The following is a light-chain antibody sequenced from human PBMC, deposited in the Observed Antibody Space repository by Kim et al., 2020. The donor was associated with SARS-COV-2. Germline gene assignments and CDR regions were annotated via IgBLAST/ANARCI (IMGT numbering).Light chain of an antibody. Sequence: QSVLTQSPSASGTPGQRVTISCSGSNSNIGSNTVNWYQQLPGTAPKLLIYSNNQRPSGVPDRFSGSKSGTSASLAISGLQSEDEAEYFCAAWDNSLNGRYVFGSGTKVTVL. J-gene: IGLJ1*01. CDR3: AAWDNSLNGRYV. CDR2: SNN. CDR1: NSNIGSNT. V-gene: IGLV1-44*01.